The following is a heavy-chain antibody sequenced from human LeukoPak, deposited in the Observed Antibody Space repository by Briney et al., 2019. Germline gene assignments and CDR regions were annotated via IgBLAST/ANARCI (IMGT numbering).Heavy chain of an antibody. V-gene: IGHV1-18*01. D-gene: IGHD3-10*01. CDR2: ISAYNGNT. J-gene: IGHJ4*02. Sequence: RASVKVSCKASGYTFTSYGISWLRQAPGQGLEGVGWISAYNGNTNYAQKLQGRVTMTTDTSTSTAYMELRSLRSYDTAVYYCARVEGSASMVRGVIKYFDYWGQGTLVTVSS. CDR3: ARVEGSASMVRGVIKYFDY. CDR1: GYTFTSYG.